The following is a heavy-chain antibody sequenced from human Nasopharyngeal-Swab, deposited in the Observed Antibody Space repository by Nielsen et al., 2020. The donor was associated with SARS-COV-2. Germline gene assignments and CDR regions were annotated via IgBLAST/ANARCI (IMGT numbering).Heavy chain of an antibody. D-gene: IGHD2-15*01. V-gene: IGHV4-34*01. J-gene: IGHJ6*03. Sequence: GSLRLSCAVYGGSFSGYYWSWIRQPPGKGLEWIGEINHSGSTHYNPSLKSPVTISVDTSKNQFSLKLNSVTAADTAVYYCARGPLPRYCSGGSCYSRYYYYMDVWGKGTTVTVSS. CDR1: GGSFSGYY. CDR3: ARGPLPRYCSGGSCYSRYYYYMDV. CDR2: INHSGST.